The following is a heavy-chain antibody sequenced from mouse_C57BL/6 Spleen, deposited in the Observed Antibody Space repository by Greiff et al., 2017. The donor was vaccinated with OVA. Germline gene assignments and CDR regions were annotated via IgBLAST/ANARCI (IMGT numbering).Heavy chain of an antibody. D-gene: IGHD2-4*01. CDR3: ARRGLDYGDD. CDR1: GYAFSSSW. CDR2: IYPGDGDT. Sequence: QVQLQQSGPELVKPGASVKISCKASGYAFSSSWMNWVKQRPGKGLEWIGRIYPGDGDTNYNGKFKGKATLTADKSSSTAYMQLSSLTSEDSAVYFCARRGLDYGDDWGKGTTLTVSS. J-gene: IGHJ2*01. V-gene: IGHV1-82*01.